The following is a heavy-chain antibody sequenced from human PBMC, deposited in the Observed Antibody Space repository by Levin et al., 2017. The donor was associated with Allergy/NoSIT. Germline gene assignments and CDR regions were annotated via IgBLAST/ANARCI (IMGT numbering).Heavy chain of an antibody. CDR2: ISGSGGST. J-gene: IGHJ4*02. V-gene: IGHV3-23*01. D-gene: IGHD6-13*01. CDR3: AKAPGIAAAGHLYYFDY. Sequence: GGSLRLSCAASGFTFSSYAMSWVRQAPGKGLEWVSAISGSGGSTYYADSVKGRFTISRDNSKNTLYLQMNSLRAEDTAVYYCAKAPGIAAAGHLYYFDYWGQGTLVTVSS. CDR1: GFTFSSYA.